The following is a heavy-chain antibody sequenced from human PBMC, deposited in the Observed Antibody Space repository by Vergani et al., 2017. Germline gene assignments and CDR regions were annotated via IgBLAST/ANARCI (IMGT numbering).Heavy chain of an antibody. CDR3: ARGDIVVVVAATLFNYYYGMDV. J-gene: IGHJ6*02. V-gene: IGHV1-69*12. Sequence: QVQLVQSGAEVKKPGSSVKVSCKASGGTFSSYAISWVQQAPGQGLEWMGGIIPIFGTANYAQKFQGRVTITADESTSTAYMELSSLRSEDTAVYYCARGDIVVVVAATLFNYYYGMDVWGQGTTVTVSS. D-gene: IGHD2-15*01. CDR1: GGTFSSYA. CDR2: IIPIFGTA.